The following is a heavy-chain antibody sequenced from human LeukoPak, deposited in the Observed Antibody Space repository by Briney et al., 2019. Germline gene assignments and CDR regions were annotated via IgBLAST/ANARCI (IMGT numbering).Heavy chain of an antibody. CDR3: ARGGVWWYGGFTFDY. J-gene: IGHJ4*02. V-gene: IGHV4-34*01. Sequence: SETLSLTCAVYGGSFSGYYWSWIRQPPGKGLEWIGEINHSGSTNYNPSLKSRVTISVDTSKNQFSLKLSSVTAADTAVYYCARGGVWWYGGFTFDYWGQGTLVTVSS. CDR2: INHSGST. CDR1: GGSFSGYY. D-gene: IGHD2-15*01.